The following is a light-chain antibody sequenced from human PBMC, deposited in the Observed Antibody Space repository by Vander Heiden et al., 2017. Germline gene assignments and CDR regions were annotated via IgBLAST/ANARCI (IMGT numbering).Light chain of an antibody. V-gene: IGKV1-39*01. J-gene: IGKJ1*01. CDR3: QQSYNSPCT. CDR2: VAS. CDR1: QSITNY. Sequence: IQMNQSSSTLSASVGDRVTITCRARQSITNYVNWYQQIPGKGPKGLIYVASTLQTGVPSRFSGSGSGTDFTLTISSLQPEDFATYYCQQSYNSPCTFGQGTKVEIK.